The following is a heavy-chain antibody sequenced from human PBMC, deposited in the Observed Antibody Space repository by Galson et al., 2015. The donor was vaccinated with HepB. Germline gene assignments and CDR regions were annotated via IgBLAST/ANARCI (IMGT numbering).Heavy chain of an antibody. V-gene: IGHV3-74*01. J-gene: IGHJ4*02. D-gene: IGHD3-9*01. CDR2: INSDGSST. Sequence: SLRLSCAASEFTFSIYWMHWVRQAPGKGLVWVSRINSDGSSTSYADSVKGRFTISRDNAKNTLYLQMNSLRAEDTAVYYCARDPRRYGYFGAWGQGTLVTVSS. CDR3: ARDPRRYGYFGA. CDR1: EFTFSIYW.